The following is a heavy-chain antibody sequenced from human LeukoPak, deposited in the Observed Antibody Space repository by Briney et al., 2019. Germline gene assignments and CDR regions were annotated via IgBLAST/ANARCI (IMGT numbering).Heavy chain of an antibody. CDR3: AKGGSYRSQPYFDY. CDR1: GFTFSSYE. J-gene: IGHJ4*02. D-gene: IGHD3-16*02. Sequence: PGGSLRLSCAASGFTFSSYEMNWVRQAPGKVLEWVSYISSSGSTIYYADSVKGRFTISRDNAKNSLYLQMNSLRAEDTAVYYCAKGGSYRSQPYFDYWGQGTPVTVSS. V-gene: IGHV3-48*03. CDR2: ISSSGSTI.